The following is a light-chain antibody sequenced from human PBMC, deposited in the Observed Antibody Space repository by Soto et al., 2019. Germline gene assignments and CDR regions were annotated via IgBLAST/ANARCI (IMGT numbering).Light chain of an antibody. CDR2: AAS. Sequence: DIQMTQSPSSLSASVGDRVTITCRASQSISSYLNWYQQKPGQAPKLLIYAASSLQSGVPSRFSGSGSGTDVTLNISSLQPEDFATYYCQQSYSTPCTFGQGTKVEIK. V-gene: IGKV1-39*01. J-gene: IGKJ1*01. CDR3: QQSYSTPCT. CDR1: QSISSY.